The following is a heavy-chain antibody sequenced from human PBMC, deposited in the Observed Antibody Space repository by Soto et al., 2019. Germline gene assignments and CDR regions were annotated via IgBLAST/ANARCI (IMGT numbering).Heavy chain of an antibody. CDR3: ARDPGLDDSSGYYPFDY. V-gene: IGHV1-18*01. D-gene: IGHD3-22*01. Sequence: ASVKVSCKASGYTFTSYGISWVRQAPGQGLEWMGWISAYNGNTNYAQKLQGRVTMTTDTSTSTAYMELRSLRSDDTAVYYCARDPGLDDSSGYYPFDYWGQGTLVTVSS. CDR1: GYTFTSYG. CDR2: ISAYNGNT. J-gene: IGHJ4*02.